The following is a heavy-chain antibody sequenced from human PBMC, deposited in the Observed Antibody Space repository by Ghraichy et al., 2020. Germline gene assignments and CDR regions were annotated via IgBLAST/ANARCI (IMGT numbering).Heavy chain of an antibody. Sequence: SETLSLTCTVSGGSISSGSYYWSWIRQPAGKGLEWIGRIYTSGSTNYNPSLKSRVTISVDTSKNQFSLKLSSVTAADTAVYYCARARPSIAARLGQGMDVWGQGTTVTVSS. V-gene: IGHV4-61*02. J-gene: IGHJ6*02. D-gene: IGHD6-6*01. CDR1: GGSISSGSYY. CDR2: IYTSGST. CDR3: ARARPSIAARLGQGMDV.